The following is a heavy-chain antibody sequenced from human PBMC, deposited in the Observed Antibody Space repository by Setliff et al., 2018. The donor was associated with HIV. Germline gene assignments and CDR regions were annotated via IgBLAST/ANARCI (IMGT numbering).Heavy chain of an antibody. CDR1: GASISDGTYY. CDR2: VDYRGNT. Sequence: SQTLSLTCAVSGASISDGTYYWSWIRQPAGKGLEWIGIVDYRGNTYYSPSFHSRVTVLVDTSKNHFSLILTSVTAADTAVYYCTRQAFGGAPRTPLDSWGQGTLVTVSS. V-gene: IGHV4-30-2*03. J-gene: IGHJ4*02. D-gene: IGHD3-16*01. CDR3: TRQAFGGAPRTPLDS.